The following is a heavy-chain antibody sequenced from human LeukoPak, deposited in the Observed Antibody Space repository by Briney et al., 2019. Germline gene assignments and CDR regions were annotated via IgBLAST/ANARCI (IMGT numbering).Heavy chain of an antibody. J-gene: IGHJ6*03. CDR3: AKLSGSYYYYYMDV. D-gene: IGHD1-26*01. CDR2: IRYDGSNK. V-gene: IGHV3-30*02. CDR1: GFTFSSYG. Sequence: GGSLRLSCAASGFTFSSYGMHWVRQAPGKGLEWVAFIRYDGSNKYYADSVKGRFAISRDNSKNTLYLQMNSLRAEDTAVYYCAKLSGSYYYYYMDVWGKGTTVTVSS.